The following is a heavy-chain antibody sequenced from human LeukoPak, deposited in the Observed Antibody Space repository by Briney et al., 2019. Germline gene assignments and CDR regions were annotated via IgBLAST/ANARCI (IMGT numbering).Heavy chain of an antibody. Sequence: GESLKISCQTSGYTFSDYWIGWVRQMPGKGLEWMGIIYPRDPDTKYSPSFQGQVTISADKSIGTAYLQWSSLKASDTAMYYCARPPAAANAFDIWGQGTMVTVSS. CDR2: IYPRDPDT. CDR1: GYTFSDYW. V-gene: IGHV5-51*01. D-gene: IGHD6-25*01. CDR3: ARPPAAANAFDI. J-gene: IGHJ3*02.